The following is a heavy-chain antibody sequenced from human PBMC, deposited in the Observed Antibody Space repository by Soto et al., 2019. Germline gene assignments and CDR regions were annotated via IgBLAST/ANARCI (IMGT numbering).Heavy chain of an antibody. CDR3: ARADIVVVPAASCMDV. CDR2: ISAYNGNT. D-gene: IGHD2-2*01. J-gene: IGHJ6*02. Sequence: QVQLVQSGAEVKKPGASVKVSCKASGYTFPSYGISWVRQAPGQGLEWMGWISAYNGNTNYAQKLQGRVTMTTDTSTSTAYMELRSLRSDDTAVYYCARADIVVVPAASCMDVWGQGTTVTVSS. CDR1: GYTFPSYG. V-gene: IGHV1-18*01.